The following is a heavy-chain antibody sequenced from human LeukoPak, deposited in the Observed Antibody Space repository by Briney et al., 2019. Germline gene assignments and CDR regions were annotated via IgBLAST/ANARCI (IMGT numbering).Heavy chain of an antibody. D-gene: IGHD4-23*01. Sequence: SETLPLTCAVSGGSISSGGYSWSWIRQPPGKGLEWIGYIYHSGSTYYNPSLKSRVTISVDRSKNQFSLKLSSVTAADTAVYYCARGGSLPYDYGGNSEISGYFDYWGQGTQVTVSS. CDR2: IYHSGST. CDR3: ARGGSLPYDYGGNSEISGYFDY. CDR1: GGSISSGGYS. V-gene: IGHV4-30-2*01. J-gene: IGHJ4*02.